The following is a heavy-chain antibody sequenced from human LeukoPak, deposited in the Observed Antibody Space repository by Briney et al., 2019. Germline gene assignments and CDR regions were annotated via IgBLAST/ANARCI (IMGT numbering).Heavy chain of an antibody. Sequence: PSETLSLTCAVSGGSISSSNWWAWVRQPPGKGLEWIGEIYPSGSTNYNPSLKSRVTVSVDKSKNQFSLRLTSVTAADTAVYYCPRDQGGGRHPRVVFYIGGQGKMVTVFS. CDR1: GGSISSSNW. D-gene: IGHD3-16*01. V-gene: IGHV4-4*02. J-gene: IGHJ3*02. CDR2: IYPSGST. CDR3: PRDQGGGRHPRVVFYI.